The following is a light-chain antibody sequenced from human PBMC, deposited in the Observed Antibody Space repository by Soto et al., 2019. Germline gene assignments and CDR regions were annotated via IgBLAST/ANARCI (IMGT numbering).Light chain of an antibody. J-gene: IGKJ1*01. CDR3: QKYNSAPWT. CDR1: LSISSY. Sequence: DIQMTQSPSSLSASVGDRFTITCVASLSISSYLNWYQQKPGKAPNLLIYAASTLQSGVPSRFSGSGSGTDFTLTISSLQPEDVATYYCQKYNSAPWTFGQGTKVDIK. V-gene: IGKV1-27*01. CDR2: AAS.